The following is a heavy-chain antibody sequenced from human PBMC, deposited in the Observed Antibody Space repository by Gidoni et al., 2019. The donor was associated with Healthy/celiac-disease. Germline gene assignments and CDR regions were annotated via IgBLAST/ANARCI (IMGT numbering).Heavy chain of an antibody. Sequence: EVQRVESGGGLVQPGGSLRRACAASGFTFSSYSMNCVRQAPGKGREWFSYISSSSSTIYYADSVQCRFTISRDNAQNSLYLQMNSLRAEDTAVYYCARARAGGNSPVDYWGQGTLVTVSS. D-gene: IGHD4-4*01. CDR2: ISSSSSTI. J-gene: IGHJ4*02. V-gene: IGHV3-48*01. CDR1: GFTFSSYS. CDR3: ARARAGGNSPVDY.